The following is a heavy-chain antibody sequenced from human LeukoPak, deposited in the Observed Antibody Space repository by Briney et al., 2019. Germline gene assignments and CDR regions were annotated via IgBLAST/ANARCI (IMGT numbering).Heavy chain of an antibody. Sequence: SETLSLTCTVSGDSIGSSTYYWGWIRQPPGKGLEWIGTIYYSGSTYYNPSLKSRVTISVDTSKNQFPLKLTSVTAADTAVYYCARNSGSSQGDYWGQGTLVTVSS. D-gene: IGHD1-26*01. CDR2: IYYSGST. J-gene: IGHJ4*02. V-gene: IGHV4-39*06. CDR1: GDSIGSSTYY. CDR3: ARNSGSSQGDY.